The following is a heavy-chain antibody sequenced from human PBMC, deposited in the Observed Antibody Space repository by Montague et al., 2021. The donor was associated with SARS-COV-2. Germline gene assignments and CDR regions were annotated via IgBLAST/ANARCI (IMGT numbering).Heavy chain of an antibody. J-gene: IGHJ6*03. D-gene: IGHD2-2*02. CDR2: ISQSGNT. CDR3: ARLGDGIVPSPILGLGPYYSFYYMDV. V-gene: IGHV4-34*01. Sequence: SETLSLTCAVSGGSFSRYYWSWIRQPPGKGLEWIGEISQSGNTKYSPSLQSRVSISLDTPRNQFSLKVSSVTAADTAIYYCARLGDGIVPSPILGLGPYYSFYYMDVWGKGTTVTVSS. CDR1: GGSFSRYY.